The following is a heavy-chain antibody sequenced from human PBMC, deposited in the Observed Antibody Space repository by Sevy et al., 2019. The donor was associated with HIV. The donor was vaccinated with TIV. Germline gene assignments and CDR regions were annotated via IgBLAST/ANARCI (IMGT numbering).Heavy chain of an antibody. V-gene: IGHV4-59*01. CDR2: FYYSGKT. CDR1: GGSISSYY. CDR3: ASEGPSYYDRSGYYRFDY. J-gene: IGHJ4*02. Sequence: SETLSLTCSVSGGSISSYYWSWIRQPPGKGLEWIGSFYYSGKTIYSPTLKSRVTISVDTSKNQFSLKLSSVTAADTAVYYCASEGPSYYDRSGYYRFDYWGQGTLVTVSS. D-gene: IGHD3-22*01.